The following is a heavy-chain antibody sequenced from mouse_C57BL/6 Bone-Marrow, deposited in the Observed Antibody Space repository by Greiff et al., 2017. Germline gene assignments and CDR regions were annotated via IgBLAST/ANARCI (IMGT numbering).Heavy chain of an antibody. D-gene: IGHD2-2*01. J-gene: IGHJ3*01. CDR2: ISSGGDYI. Sequence: EVMLVESGEGLVKPGGSLKLSCAASGFTFSSYAMSWVRQTPEKRLEWVAYISSGGDYIYYADTVKGRFTISRDNARNTLYLQMSSLKSEDTAMYYCTRAPSTMVTTPWFAYWGQGTLVTVSA. CDR3: TRAPSTMVTTPWFAY. V-gene: IGHV5-9-1*02. CDR1: GFTFSSYA.